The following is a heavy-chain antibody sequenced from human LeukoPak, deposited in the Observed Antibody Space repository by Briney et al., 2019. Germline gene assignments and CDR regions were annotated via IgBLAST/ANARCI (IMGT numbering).Heavy chain of an antibody. CDR2: IIPIFGTA. CDR3: ARVRGAYCGGDCYHFDY. V-gene: IGHV1-69*13. D-gene: IGHD2-21*02. Sequence: GASEKVSCKASGGTFSSYAISWVRQAPGQGLEWMGGIIPIFGTANYAQKFQGRATITADESTSTAYMELSSLRSEDTAVYYCARVRGAYCGGDCYHFDYWGQGTLVTVSS. CDR1: GGTFSSYA. J-gene: IGHJ4*02.